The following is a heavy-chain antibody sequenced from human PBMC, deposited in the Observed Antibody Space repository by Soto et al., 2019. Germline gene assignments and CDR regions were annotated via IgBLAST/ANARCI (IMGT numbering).Heavy chain of an antibody. CDR3: ARQAYDILTGYYPYYYYYGMDV. V-gene: IGHV4-39*01. D-gene: IGHD3-9*01. J-gene: IGHJ6*02. CDR2: IYYSGST. Sequence: SETLSLTCTVCGGSISSSSYYWGWIRQPPGKGLEWIGSIYYSGSTYYNPSLKSRVTISVDTSKNQFSLKLSSVTAADTAVYYCARQAYDILTGYYPYYYYYGMDVWGQGTTVTV. CDR1: GGSISSSSYY.